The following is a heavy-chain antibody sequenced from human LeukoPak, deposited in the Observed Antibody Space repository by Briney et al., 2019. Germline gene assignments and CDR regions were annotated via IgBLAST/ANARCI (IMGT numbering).Heavy chain of an antibody. CDR3: ATVGMTTVTGFDY. J-gene: IGHJ4*02. V-gene: IGHV4-59*06. Sequence: SETLSLTCTVSGGSISSYYWSWIRQPPGKGLEWIGYIYYSGSTYYNPSLKSRVTISVDTSKNQFSLKLSSVTAADTAVYYCATVGMTTVTGFDYWGQGTLVTVSS. D-gene: IGHD4-17*01. CDR2: IYYSGST. CDR1: GGSISSYY.